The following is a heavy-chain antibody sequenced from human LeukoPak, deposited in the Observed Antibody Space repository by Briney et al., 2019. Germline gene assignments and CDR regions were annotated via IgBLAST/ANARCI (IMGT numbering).Heavy chain of an antibody. J-gene: IGHJ6*02. D-gene: IGHD3-16*01. V-gene: IGHV1-2*02. CDR3: AADRGIPIYYYYGMDV. CDR1: GYTFTDYY. Sequence: ASVKVSCKASGYTFTDYYMHWVRQAPGQGLEWMGWINPNSGGTNYAQKFQGRVTMTRDTSITTAYMELSRLRSDDTAVYYCAADRGIPIYYYYGMDVWGQGTTVTVSS. CDR2: INPNSGGT.